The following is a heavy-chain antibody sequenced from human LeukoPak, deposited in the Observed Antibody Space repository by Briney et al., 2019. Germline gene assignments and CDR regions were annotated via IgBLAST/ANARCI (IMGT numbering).Heavy chain of an antibody. D-gene: IGHD1-26*01. J-gene: IGHJ6*04. CDR1: GYTFTGYY. CDR3: ARDLYPMVGATFGGCPDV. Sequence: GASVKVSCKASGYTFTGYYMHWVRQAPGQGLEWMGWINPNSGGTNYAQKFQGRVTMTRDTSISTAYMELSRLRSDDTAVYYCARDLYPMVGATFGGCPDVWGKGTTVTVSS. V-gene: IGHV1-2*02. CDR2: INPNSGGT.